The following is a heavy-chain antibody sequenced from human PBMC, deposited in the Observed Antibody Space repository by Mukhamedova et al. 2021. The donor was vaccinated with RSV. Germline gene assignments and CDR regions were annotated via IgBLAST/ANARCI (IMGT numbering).Heavy chain of an antibody. V-gene: IGHV3-30-3*01. CDR3: ARDLAVAGFTFDN. CDR1: A. Sequence: AMHWVRQAPGKGLEWVADISYDGSDKYYADSVKGRFTTSRDYSKNTLYLQMNSLRREDTAVYYCARDLAVAGFTFDNWGQGTLV. J-gene: IGHJ4*02. CDR2: ISYDGSDK. D-gene: IGHD6-19*01.